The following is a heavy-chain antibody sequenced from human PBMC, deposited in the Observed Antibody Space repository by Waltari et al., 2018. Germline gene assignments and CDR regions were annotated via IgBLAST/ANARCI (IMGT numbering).Heavy chain of an antibody. Sequence: QVQLQQWGAGLLKPSETLSLTCAVYGGSFSGYYWSWIRQPPGKGLGWIGESNHRGSTNYNPSLKRRVTISVDTSKNQFSRKLSSVTAADTAVYYCARVPELAGNSLPDYWGQGTLVTVSS. CDR1: GGSFSGYY. V-gene: IGHV4-34*01. D-gene: IGHD6-19*01. CDR3: ARVPELAGNSLPDY. J-gene: IGHJ4*02. CDR2: SNHRGST.